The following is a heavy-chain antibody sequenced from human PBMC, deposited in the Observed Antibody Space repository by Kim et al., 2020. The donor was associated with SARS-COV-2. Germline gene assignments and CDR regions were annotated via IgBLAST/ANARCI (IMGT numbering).Heavy chain of an antibody. Sequence: GGSLRLSCAASGFTFSSYSMNWVRQAPGKGLEWVSYISSSSSTIYYADSVKGRFTISRDNAKNSLYLQMNSLRDEDTAVYYCARGLCFGDEGYFDYWGQRALVTVSS. D-gene: IGHD3-10*01. CDR1: GFTFSSYS. CDR2: ISSSSSTI. J-gene: IGHJ4*02. CDR3: ARGLCFGDEGYFDY. V-gene: IGHV3-48*02.